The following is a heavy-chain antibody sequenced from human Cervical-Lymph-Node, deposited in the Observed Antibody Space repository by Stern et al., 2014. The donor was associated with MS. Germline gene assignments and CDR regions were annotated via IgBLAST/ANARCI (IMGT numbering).Heavy chain of an antibody. CDR1: GFSFSTGEVG. V-gene: IGHV2-5*02. Sequence: QVTLKESGPTLVKPTQTLTLTCTFSGFSFSTGEVGVGWIRPPPGKALEWLALSYWDEDKRYSPSLQGRLTITKDTSKSQVVLTMTNMDPVDTATYYCTRSRSYTYGAKRAWYFDLWGRGTHVTVAS. J-gene: IGHJ2*01. CDR3: TRSRSYTYGAKRAWYFDL. D-gene: IGHD4-23*01. CDR2: SYWDEDK.